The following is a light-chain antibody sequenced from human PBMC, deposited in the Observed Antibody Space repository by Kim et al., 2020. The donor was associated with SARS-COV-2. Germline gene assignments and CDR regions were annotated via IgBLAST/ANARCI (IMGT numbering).Light chain of an antibody. J-gene: IGKJ2*01. CDR2: GAS. CDR3: QQYGSSPYT. CDR1: QSVSRSY. Sequence: SPGERGTLSCRASQSVSRSYLAWYQQKPGQAPRLLIYGASSRATGIPDRFSGSGSGTDFTLTISRLEPEDFAVYYCQQYGSSPYTFGQGTKVEI. V-gene: IGKV3-20*01.